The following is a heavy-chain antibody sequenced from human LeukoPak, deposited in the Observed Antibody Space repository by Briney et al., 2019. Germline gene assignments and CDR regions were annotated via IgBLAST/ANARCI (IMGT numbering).Heavy chain of an antibody. D-gene: IGHD3-9*01. CDR3: ARASTISRTRWFDP. CDR1: GGSIDIYY. V-gene: IGHV4-4*07. Sequence: SETLSLTCTVSGGSIDIYYWSWIRQPAGKGLEWIGRIYTSGSTNYNPSLKSRVTISVDTSKNQFSLKLSSVTAADTAVYYCARASTISRTRWFDPWGQGTLVTVSS. CDR2: IYTSGST. J-gene: IGHJ5*02.